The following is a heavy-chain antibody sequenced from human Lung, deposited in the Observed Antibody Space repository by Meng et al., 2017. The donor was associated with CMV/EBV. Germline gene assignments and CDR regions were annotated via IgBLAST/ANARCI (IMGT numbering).Heavy chain of an antibody. CDR1: GLTFSGIS. CDR3: ARGLGAKYSSSSLGF. CDR2: ISGSGSFI. V-gene: IGHV3-21*01. D-gene: IGHD6-6*01. J-gene: IGHJ4*02. Sequence: YGLTFSGISMNWVRQAPGKGLEWVSSISGSGSFIYYADSVKGRFTISRDNAKNSLYLQLDSLRAEDTAVYYCARGLGAKYSSSSLGFWGQGTLVTVSS.